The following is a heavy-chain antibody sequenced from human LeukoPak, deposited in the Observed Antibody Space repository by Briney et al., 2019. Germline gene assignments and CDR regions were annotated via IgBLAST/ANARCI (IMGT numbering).Heavy chain of an antibody. Sequence: PGGSLRLSCVASGFIFSTYSMNWVRQAPGKGLEWVSCTSSDKTYIHYADSVKGRFTISRDNAKNTLYLQMNSLRAEDTAVYYCAKDSKIPQQPLDYWGQGTLVTVSS. CDR3: AKDSKIPQQPLDY. D-gene: IGHD6-13*01. V-gene: IGHV3-21*04. CDR2: TSSDKTYI. CDR1: GFIFSTYS. J-gene: IGHJ4*02.